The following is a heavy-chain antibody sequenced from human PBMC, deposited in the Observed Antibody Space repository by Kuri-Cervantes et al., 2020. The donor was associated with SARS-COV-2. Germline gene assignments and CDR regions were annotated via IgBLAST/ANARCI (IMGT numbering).Heavy chain of an antibody. J-gene: IGHJ4*02. CDR1: GFTFSSYG. V-gene: IGHV3-30*18. CDR2: ISYDGSNK. D-gene: IGHD2-21*01. CDR3: AKDLCGGDCPPLDY. Sequence: GGSLRLSCAASGFTFSSYGMHWVRQAPGKGLEWVAVISYDGSNKYYADSVKGRFTISRDNSKNTLYLQMNSLRAEDTAGYYCAKDLCGGDCPPLDYWGQGTLVTVSS.